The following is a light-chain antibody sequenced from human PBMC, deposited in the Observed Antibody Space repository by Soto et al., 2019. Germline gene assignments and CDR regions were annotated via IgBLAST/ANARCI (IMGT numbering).Light chain of an antibody. CDR1: QSISSY. CDR3: QQSYSIPLT. V-gene: IGKV1-39*01. J-gene: IGKJ4*01. Sequence: DIQMTQSPSSLSASVGDRVTITCRTSQSISSYLNWYQQKPGKAPKLLIYAASSVQGGVPSRLSGSGSGTDFTLTISSLQPEDFATYYCQQSYSIPLTFGGGTKVDIK. CDR2: AAS.